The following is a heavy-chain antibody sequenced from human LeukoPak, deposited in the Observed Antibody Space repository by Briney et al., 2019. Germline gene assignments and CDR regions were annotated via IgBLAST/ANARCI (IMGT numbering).Heavy chain of an antibody. CDR1: GGSFSGYY. CDR2: INHSGST. Sequence: KPSETLSLTCAVYGGSFSGYYWSWIRQPPGKGLEWIGEINHSGSTNYNPSLKSRVTISVDTSKNQLSLKLSSVTAADTAVYDCARRWFRYYFDYWGQGTLVTVSS. V-gene: IGHV4-34*01. D-gene: IGHD4-23*01. J-gene: IGHJ4*02. CDR3: ARRWFRYYFDY.